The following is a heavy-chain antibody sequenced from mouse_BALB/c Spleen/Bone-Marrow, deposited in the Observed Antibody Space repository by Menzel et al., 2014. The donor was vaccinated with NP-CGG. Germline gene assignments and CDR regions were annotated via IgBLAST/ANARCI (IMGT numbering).Heavy chain of an antibody. CDR2: IYYSGTI. CDR3: ARYYGNYFDY. J-gene: IGHJ2*01. Sequence: EVQLQQSGPGLVKPSQTVSLTCTVTGISITTGNYRWSWIRQFPGNKLEWLGYIYYSGTITYNPSLTSRTTITRDTSKNQSFLEMNSLTAEDTATYYCARYYGNYFDYWGQGTTLTVSS. V-gene: IGHV3-5*02. CDR1: GISITTGNYR. D-gene: IGHD2-1*01.